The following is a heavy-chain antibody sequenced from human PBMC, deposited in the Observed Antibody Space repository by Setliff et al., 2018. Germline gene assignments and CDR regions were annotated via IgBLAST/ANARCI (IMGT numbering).Heavy chain of an antibody. CDR3: ARVKVIVGATPRTYYMDV. Sequence: GASVKVSCKASGYTFTSYAFSWVRQAPGQGLEWMGWISAYNGNTNYAQKFQGRVTMTTDTSTSTAYMEMSSLRSEDTAVYYCARVKVIVGATPRTYYMDVWGKGTTVTVSS. V-gene: IGHV1-18*01. J-gene: IGHJ6*03. CDR1: GYTFTSYA. CDR2: ISAYNGNT. D-gene: IGHD1-26*01.